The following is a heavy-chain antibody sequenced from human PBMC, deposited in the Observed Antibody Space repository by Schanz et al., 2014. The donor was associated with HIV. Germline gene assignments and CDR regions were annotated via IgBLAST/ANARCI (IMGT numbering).Heavy chain of an antibody. CDR2: IGNDGSNK. CDR1: GFTFSIFG. J-gene: IGHJ6*02. Sequence: QVQLVESGGGVVQPGRSLRLSCAASGFTFSIFGMHWVRQAPGKGLEWVAIIGNDGSNKYYADSVKGRFTISRDNSKNTVYLQMNSLRPEDTAVYYCARMEQLIIGYYYGMDVWGQGTTVTVSS. D-gene: IGHD3-16*01. CDR3: ARMEQLIIGYYYGMDV. V-gene: IGHV3-33*01.